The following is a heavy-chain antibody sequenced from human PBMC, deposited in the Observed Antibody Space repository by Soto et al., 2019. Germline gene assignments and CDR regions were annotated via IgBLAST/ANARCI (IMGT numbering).Heavy chain of an antibody. D-gene: IGHD2-15*01. Sequence: NPSETLSLTCTVSGGSVSSGSYYWSWIRQPPGKGLEWIGYIYYSGSTNYNPSLKSRVTISVDTSKNQFSLKLSSVTAADTAVYYCARGRDCSGGSCYSLFHYWGQGTLVTVSS. CDR1: GGSVSSGSYY. V-gene: IGHV4-61*01. J-gene: IGHJ4*02. CDR2: IYYSGST. CDR3: ARGRDCSGGSCYSLFHY.